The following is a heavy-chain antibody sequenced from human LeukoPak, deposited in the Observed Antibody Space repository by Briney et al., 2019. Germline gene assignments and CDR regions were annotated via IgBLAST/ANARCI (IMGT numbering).Heavy chain of an antibody. J-gene: IGHJ6*02. CDR3: ARDSSPMIVVVIREYYGMDV. CDR2: INHNSGGT. CDR1: GYTFTGYY. D-gene: IGHD3-22*01. V-gene: IGHV1-2*02. Sequence: ASVKVSCKASGYTFTGYYMHWVRLAPGQGLEWMGWINHNSGGTNYAQKFQGRVTMTRDTSISTAYMELSRLRSDDTAVYYCARDSSPMIVVVIREYYGMDVWGQGTTVTVSS.